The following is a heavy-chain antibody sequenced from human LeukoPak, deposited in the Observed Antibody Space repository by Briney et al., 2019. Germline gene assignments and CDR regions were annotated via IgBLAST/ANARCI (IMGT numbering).Heavy chain of an antibody. CDR1: GGSISSSSYY. CDR2: IYYSGST. J-gene: IGHJ6*03. Sequence: SETLSLTCTVSGGSISSSSYYWGWIRQPPGKGLEWIGSIYYSGSTYYNPSLKSRVTISVDTSKNQFSLKLSSVTAADTAVYYCAREEDYYYYMDVWAKGPRSPSP. V-gene: IGHV4-39*07. CDR3: AREEDYYYYMDV.